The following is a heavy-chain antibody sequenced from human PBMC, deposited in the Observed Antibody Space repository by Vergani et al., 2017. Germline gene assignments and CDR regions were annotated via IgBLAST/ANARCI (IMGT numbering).Heavy chain of an antibody. J-gene: IGHJ6*02. Sequence: EVQLVESGGGLVQPGRSLRLSCTASGFTFGDYAMSWVRQAPGKGLEWVGFIRSKAYGGTTEYAASVKGRFTISRDDSKSIAYLQMNSLKTEDTAVYYCTRFGGNPPGDYYYYYGMDVWGQGTTVTVSS. D-gene: IGHD4-23*01. CDR2: IRSKAYGGTT. CDR1: GFTFGDYA. CDR3: TRFGGNPPGDYYYYYGMDV. V-gene: IGHV3-49*04.